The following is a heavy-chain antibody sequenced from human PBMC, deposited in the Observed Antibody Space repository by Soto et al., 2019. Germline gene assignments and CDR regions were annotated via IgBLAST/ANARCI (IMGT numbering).Heavy chain of an antibody. Sequence: SETLSLTCTVSGGSISSGDYYWSWIRQPPGKGLEWIGYIYYSGSTYYNPSLKSRVTISVDTSKNQFSLRLSSVTAADTAVYYCARNTDGFSYYDSSGLRGYWGQGTRVTVSS. J-gene: IGHJ4*02. CDR3: ARNTDGFSYYDSSGLRGY. D-gene: IGHD3-22*01. CDR1: GGSISSGDYY. V-gene: IGHV4-30-4*01. CDR2: IYYSGST.